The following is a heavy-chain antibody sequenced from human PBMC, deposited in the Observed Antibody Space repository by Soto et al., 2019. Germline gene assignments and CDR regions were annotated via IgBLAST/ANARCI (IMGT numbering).Heavy chain of an antibody. J-gene: IGHJ4*02. Sequence: EVQLLESGGGLVQPGGSLRLSCAASGFTFSSHAMSWVRQAPGKGLEWVSAMRGSGGSTYSPDSVKGRFTISRDNSKNTLYLQMNSLSAEDTAVNYCAQHPSTTVAKNGFYFAYWGQGTMVTVSS. D-gene: IGHD4-17*01. CDR1: GFTFSSHA. CDR2: MRGSGGST. CDR3: AQHPSTTVAKNGFYFAY. V-gene: IGHV3-23*01.